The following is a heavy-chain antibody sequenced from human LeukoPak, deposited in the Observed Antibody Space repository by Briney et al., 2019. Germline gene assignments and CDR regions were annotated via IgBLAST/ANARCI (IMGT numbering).Heavy chain of an antibody. CDR2: IYYSGST. CDR1: GGSISSSSYY. D-gene: IGHD4-17*01. CDR3: ASGEVWFDS. V-gene: IGHV4-61*01. Sequence: SETLSLTCTVSGGSISSSSYYWSWIRQPPGKGLEWIGYIYYSGSTKYNPSLKSRVTISVDTSKNQCSLKVSSVTAADTAVYYCASGEVWFDSWGQGTLVTVSS. J-gene: IGHJ5*01.